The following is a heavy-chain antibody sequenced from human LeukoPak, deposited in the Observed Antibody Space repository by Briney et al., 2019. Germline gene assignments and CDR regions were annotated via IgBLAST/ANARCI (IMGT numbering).Heavy chain of an antibody. D-gene: IGHD6-19*01. Sequence: SETLSLTCAVSGYSISSGYYWGWIRQPPGKGLEWIGNIYHSGSTYYNPSLKSRVTISVGTSKNQFSLNLNSVTAADTAVYYCAREAQQWLVLGPVDYWGQGTLVTVSS. CDR1: GYSISSGYY. CDR3: AREAQQWLVLGPVDY. V-gene: IGHV4-38-2*02. CDR2: IYHSGST. J-gene: IGHJ4*02.